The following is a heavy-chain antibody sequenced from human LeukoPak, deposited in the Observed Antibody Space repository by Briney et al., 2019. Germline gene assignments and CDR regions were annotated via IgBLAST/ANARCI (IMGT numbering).Heavy chain of an antibody. J-gene: IGHJ5*02. V-gene: IGHV4-61*02. CDR1: GGSISSGSYY. D-gene: IGHD3-3*01. CDR3: ARGHLISFGNWFDP. Sequence: SQTLSLTCTVSGGSISSGSYYWSWIRQPAGKGLEWIGRIYTSGSTNYNPSLKSRVTISVDTSKNQFSLKLSSVTAADTAVYYCARGHLISFGNWFDPWGQGTLVTVSS. CDR2: IYTSGST.